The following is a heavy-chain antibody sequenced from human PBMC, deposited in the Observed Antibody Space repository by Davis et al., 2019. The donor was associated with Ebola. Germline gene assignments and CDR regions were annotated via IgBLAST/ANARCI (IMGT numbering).Heavy chain of an antibody. J-gene: IGHJ4*02. CDR1: GYTFTGYT. CDR2: INAGNGNT. D-gene: IGHD6-19*01. Sequence: AASVKVSCKASGYTFTGYTMHWVRQAPGQGLEWMGWINAGNGNTKYSQRFQGRVTMTSDTSASTAYMDLSSLRSEDTAVYYCAREVSRGAVAGVFFDYWGQGTLVTVSS. CDR3: AREVSRGAVAGVFFDY. V-gene: IGHV1-3*01.